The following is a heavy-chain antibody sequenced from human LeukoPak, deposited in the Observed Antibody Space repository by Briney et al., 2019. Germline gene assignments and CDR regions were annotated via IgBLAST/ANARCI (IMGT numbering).Heavy chain of an antibody. CDR3: ARWMGGYATINAFDI. D-gene: IGHD5-12*01. J-gene: IGHJ3*02. CDR1: GFTFSSYS. CDR2: ISSSSSYI. Sequence: GGSLRLSCAASGFTFSSYSMNWVRQAPGKGLGWVSSISSSSSYIYYADSVKGRFTISRDNAKNSLYLQMNSLRAEDTAVYYCARWMGGYATINAFDIWGQGTMVTVSS. V-gene: IGHV3-21*01.